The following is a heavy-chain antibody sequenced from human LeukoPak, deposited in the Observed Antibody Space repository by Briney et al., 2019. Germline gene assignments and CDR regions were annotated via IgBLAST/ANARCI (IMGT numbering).Heavy chain of an antibody. CDR1: GFTFSSYA. V-gene: IGHV3-23*01. CDR2: LSDSGGYT. CDR3: AKRLATMKAFDV. J-gene: IGHJ3*01. D-gene: IGHD3-22*01. Sequence: GGSLRLSCAASGFTFSSYAMSWVRQAPGKGLEWVSGLSDSGGYTNYADSVKGRFTISRDNSKNTLYLQMNSLRAGDTAVYYCAKRLATMKAFDVWGQGAMVTVSS.